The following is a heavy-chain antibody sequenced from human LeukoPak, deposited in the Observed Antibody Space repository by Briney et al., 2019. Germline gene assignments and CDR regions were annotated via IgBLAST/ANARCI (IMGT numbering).Heavy chain of an antibody. CDR2: VYYTGST. D-gene: IGHD6-6*01. Sequence: SETLSLTCSVSGGSVSNYYWSWIRQPPGKGLEWLGYVYYTGSTNYNPSLKSRVTMFEDKSKNQFSLRLYSVTVADTAVYYCARRFAYSSLSYFDYWGQGSLVTVSS. CDR3: ARRFAYSSLSYFDY. CDR1: GGSVSNYY. V-gene: IGHV4-59*08. J-gene: IGHJ4*02.